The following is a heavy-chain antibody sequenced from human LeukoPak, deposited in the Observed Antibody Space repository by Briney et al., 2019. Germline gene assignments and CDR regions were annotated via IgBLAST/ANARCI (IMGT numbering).Heavy chain of an antibody. Sequence: GGSLRLSCAASGFTVSSNYMSWVRQAPGKGLEWVSVIYSGGSTYYADSVKGRFTISRDNSKNTLYLQMNSLRAEDTAVYYCAADAVAAEHLLFDYWGQGTLVTVSS. CDR1: GFTVSSNY. D-gene: IGHD6-19*01. CDR2: IYSGGST. V-gene: IGHV3-53*01. CDR3: AADAVAAEHLLFDY. J-gene: IGHJ4*02.